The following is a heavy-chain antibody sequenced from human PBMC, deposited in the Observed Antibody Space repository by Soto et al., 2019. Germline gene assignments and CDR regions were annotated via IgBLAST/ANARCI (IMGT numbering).Heavy chain of an antibody. CDR3: SKGGSSCCFDC. J-gene: IGHJ4*02. Sequence: EVQLLESGGGLIQPGGSLRLSCAASGFTFRSYTMSWVRQAPGKGLEWVSEISGSGGSTYYADSVKGRFTISSDNSKNTLYLQLNSLRAEDTAIYYCSKGGSSCCFDCWGQGTQVTVSS. D-gene: IGHD6-13*01. V-gene: IGHV3-23*01. CDR1: GFTFRSYT. CDR2: ISGSGGST.